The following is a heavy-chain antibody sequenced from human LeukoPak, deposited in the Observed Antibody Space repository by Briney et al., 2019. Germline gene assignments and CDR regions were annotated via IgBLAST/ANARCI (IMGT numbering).Heavy chain of an antibody. J-gene: IGHJ3*02. Sequence: ASVKVSCKASGYTFTSYGISWVRQAPGQGLEWMGWTSAYNGNTNYAQKLQGRVTMTTDTSTSTAYMELRSLRSEDTAVYYCVRHLSGECGRDCYSPDAYDIWGHGTMVTVS. CDR2: TSAYNGNT. CDR1: GYTFTSYG. CDR3: VRHLSGECGRDCYSPDAYDI. V-gene: IGHV1-18*01. D-gene: IGHD2-21*02.